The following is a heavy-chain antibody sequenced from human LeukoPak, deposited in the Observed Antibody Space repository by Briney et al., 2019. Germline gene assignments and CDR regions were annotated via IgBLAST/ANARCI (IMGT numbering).Heavy chain of an antibody. Sequence: SETLSLTCSVSGDSITSTSYYWAWIRQPPEKGLEWIASIYYTGGTHYSPSLKSLVTMSVDTSKNQFSLKLNSVTAADTAVYYCARAGYCSSTSCYGPPGGVHYWGQGTLVTVSS. CDR1: GDSITSTSYY. D-gene: IGHD2-2*03. V-gene: IGHV4-39*02. CDR3: ARAGYCSSTSCYGPPGGVHY. CDR2: IYYTGGT. J-gene: IGHJ4*02.